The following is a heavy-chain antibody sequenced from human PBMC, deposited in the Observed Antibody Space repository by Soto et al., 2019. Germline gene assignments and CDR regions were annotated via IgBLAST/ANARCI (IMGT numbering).Heavy chain of an antibody. CDR2: IWYDGSDK. J-gene: IGHJ4*02. CDR1: GFTFSSYG. CDR3: ATDQGIY. V-gene: IGHV3-33*01. D-gene: IGHD6-13*01. Sequence: QVQLVESGGGVVQPGRSLRLSCAASGFTFSSYGMHWVRQAPGKGLEWVSVIWYDGSDKYYADSVKGRFTISRDNSKNTLYLHMNGLRAEDTAVYYCATDQGIYWGQGTLVTVSS.